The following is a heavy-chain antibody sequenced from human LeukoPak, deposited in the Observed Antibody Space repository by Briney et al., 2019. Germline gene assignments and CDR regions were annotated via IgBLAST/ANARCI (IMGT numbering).Heavy chain of an antibody. CDR1: GGSISSYY. Sequence: PSETLSLTCSVSGGSISSYYWSWIQQPAGKGREWIGRIYTTGNTDYNPSLKSRVTMSVDTSKNQFSLNLSSVTAADTAVYYCARDARGWSGFDYWGQGTLVTVSS. J-gene: IGHJ4*02. CDR3: ARDARGWSGFDY. V-gene: IGHV4-4*07. CDR2: IYTTGNT. D-gene: IGHD3-3*01.